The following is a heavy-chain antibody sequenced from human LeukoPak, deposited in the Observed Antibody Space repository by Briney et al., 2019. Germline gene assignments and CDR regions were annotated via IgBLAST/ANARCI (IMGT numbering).Heavy chain of an antibody. Sequence: GASVKLSCKASGGTFNSYAISWVRQARGQGLEWMGGIIPIFGTANYVQKFQGRVTITTDESTSTAYMELSSLRSEDTAVYYCARGRAQYYDFWSGYYWFDPWGQGTLVTVSS. D-gene: IGHD3-3*01. CDR2: IIPIFGTA. CDR1: GGTFNSYA. CDR3: ARGRAQYYDFWSGYYWFDP. J-gene: IGHJ5*02. V-gene: IGHV1-69*05.